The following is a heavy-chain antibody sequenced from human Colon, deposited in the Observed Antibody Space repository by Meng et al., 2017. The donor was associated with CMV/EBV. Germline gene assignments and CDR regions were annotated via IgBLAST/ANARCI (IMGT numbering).Heavy chain of an antibody. D-gene: IGHD1-1*01. J-gene: IGHJ3*01. CDR3: AREMERPQHKDAFDF. CDR1: GYTFTRNG. CDR2: ITPYNNYT. V-gene: IGHV1-18*01. Sequence: ASVKVSCKTSGYTFTRNGVTWVRQAPGQGLEWMGWITPYNNYTRFAEKFQDRVRMTTDTSTSTVYMELTRLTSDDTAVYFCAREMERPQHKDAFDFWGQGTMVTV.